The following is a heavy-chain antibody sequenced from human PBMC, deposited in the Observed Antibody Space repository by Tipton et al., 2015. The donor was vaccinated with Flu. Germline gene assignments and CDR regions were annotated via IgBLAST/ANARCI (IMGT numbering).Heavy chain of an antibody. CDR2: VHRSGNA. J-gene: IGHJ5*01. CDR3: ARRDFSNYVSEPKNWFNS. D-gene: IGHD4-11*01. V-gene: IGHV4-38-2*01. CDR1: SDFIDSRHL. Sequence: TLSLTCSVSSDFIDSRHLWGWIRQPPGQGLQWIGNVHRSGNAYYNSSLQSRVTISVDTSKNQFSLKLYSVTATDTAVYYCARRDFSNYVSEPKNWFNSWGQGTLVTVSS.